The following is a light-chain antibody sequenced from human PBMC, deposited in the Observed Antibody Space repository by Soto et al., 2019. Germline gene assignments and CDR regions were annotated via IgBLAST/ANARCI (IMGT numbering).Light chain of an antibody. Sequence: DVVMTQSPLSLPVTLGQPASISCRSSQSLVYSDGNTYLNWFHQRPGQSPRRLLYQVSNRDSGVPARFSGSGSGTDFQLKIRSAEAEDVGVSYCMQRTHWLYTFGQGTKLEIK. CDR2: QVS. CDR3: MQRTHWLYT. V-gene: IGKV2-30*01. J-gene: IGKJ2*01. CDR1: QSLVYSDGNTY.